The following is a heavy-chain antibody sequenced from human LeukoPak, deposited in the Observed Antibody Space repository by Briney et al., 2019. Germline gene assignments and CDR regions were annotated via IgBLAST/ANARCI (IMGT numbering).Heavy chain of an antibody. V-gene: IGHV3-23*01. CDR1: GFTFSSYA. Sequence: SGGSLRLSCAASGFTFSSYAMSWVRQAPGKGLEWVSVIGASGTTTYYADSLKGRFTISRDNSKNTLYLQMNTLRADDTAVYYCAKQTSYSSSDIDSWGQGTLVTVSS. J-gene: IGHJ4*02. D-gene: IGHD6-6*01. CDR2: IGASGTTT. CDR3: AKQTSYSSSDIDS.